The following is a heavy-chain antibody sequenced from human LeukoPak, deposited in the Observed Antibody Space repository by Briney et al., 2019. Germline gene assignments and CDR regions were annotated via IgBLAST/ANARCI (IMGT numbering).Heavy chain of an antibody. CDR2: SSWNSGTI. CDR1: GFTFSDYA. D-gene: IGHD1/OR15-1a*01. V-gene: IGHV3-9*01. CDR3: AKDLAVGTSPRVYAFDV. J-gene: IGHJ3*01. Sequence: GGSLRLSCAASGFTFSDYAMHWVRQVPGKGLEWVGGSSWNSGTIAYGESVKGRATVSRDNARNSLYLEVNSLRVEDTALYYCAKDLAVGTSPRVYAFDVWGQGSLVTVSS.